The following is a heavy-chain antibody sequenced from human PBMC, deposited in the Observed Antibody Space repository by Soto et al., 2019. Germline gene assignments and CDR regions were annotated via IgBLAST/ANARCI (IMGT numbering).Heavy chain of an antibody. D-gene: IGHD7-27*01. J-gene: IGHJ4*02. V-gene: IGHV4-34*01. CDR3: ARGLANWGSNY. CDR2: INHSGST. Sequence: QVQLQQWGAGLLKPSETLSLTCAVYGGSFSGDYWSWIRQPPGKGLEWIGEINHSGSTNYNPSLKSRVTISVDTSKNQFSLKLSSVTAADTAVYYCARGLANWGSNYWGQGTLVTVSS. CDR1: GGSFSGDY.